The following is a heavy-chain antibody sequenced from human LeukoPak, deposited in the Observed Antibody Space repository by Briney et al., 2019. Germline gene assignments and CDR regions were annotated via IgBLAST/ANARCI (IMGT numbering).Heavy chain of an antibody. D-gene: IGHD5-12*01. CDR3: AREGRVSGYDFDC. Sequence: GGSLRLSCAASGFTFSSYWMHWVRQAPGEGLVWVSRINSDGSSITYADSVKGRFTISRDNAKNTLYLQMNSLRVEDTAVYYCAREGRVSGYDFDCWGQGTLVTVSS. CDR1: GFTFSSYW. J-gene: IGHJ4*02. CDR2: INSDGSSI. V-gene: IGHV3-74*03.